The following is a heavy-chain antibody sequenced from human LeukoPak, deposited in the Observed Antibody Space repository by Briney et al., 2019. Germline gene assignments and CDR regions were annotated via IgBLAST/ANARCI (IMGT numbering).Heavy chain of an antibody. D-gene: IGHD2-15*01. Sequence: PSETLSLTCTVSGGSISSYYWSWIRQPPGKGLEWIGYIYYSGSTNYNPSLKSRVTISVDTSKNQFSLKLSSVTAADTAVYYCARGVCSGGSCYWFDPWGQGTLVTVSS. CDR1: GGSISSYY. CDR3: ARGVCSGGSCYWFDP. CDR2: IYYSGST. V-gene: IGHV4-59*01. J-gene: IGHJ5*02.